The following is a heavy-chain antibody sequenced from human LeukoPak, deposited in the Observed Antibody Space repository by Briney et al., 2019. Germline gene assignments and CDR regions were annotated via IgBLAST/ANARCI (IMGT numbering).Heavy chain of an antibody. Sequence: SESLSLTCTVSGGSISSYYWSWIRQPAGKGLEWSGRIYTSGRTNYNPSLKSRVTMSVATSKNQFSLKLSSVTAADTAVYYCARDTRLGYSGFENAFDIWGQGTMVTVSS. D-gene: IGHD5-12*01. CDR1: GGSISSYY. V-gene: IGHV4-4*07. J-gene: IGHJ3*02. CDR3: ARDTRLGYSGFENAFDI. CDR2: IYTSGRT.